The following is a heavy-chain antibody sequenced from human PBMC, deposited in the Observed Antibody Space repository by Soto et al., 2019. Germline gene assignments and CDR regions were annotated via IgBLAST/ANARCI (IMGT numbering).Heavy chain of an antibody. J-gene: IGHJ4*02. D-gene: IGHD5-12*01. Sequence: SETLSLTCTVSGGSISSYYWSWIRQPPGKGLEWIGYIYYSGSTNYNPSLKSRVTISVDTSKNQFSLKLSSVTAADTAVYYCASTRYSGYDNAYFDYWGQGTLVTVSS. CDR1: GGSISSYY. CDR2: IYYSGST. CDR3: ASTRYSGYDNAYFDY. V-gene: IGHV4-59*08.